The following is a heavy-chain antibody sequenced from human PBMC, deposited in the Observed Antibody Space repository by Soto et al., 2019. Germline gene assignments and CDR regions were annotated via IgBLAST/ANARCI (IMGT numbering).Heavy chain of an antibody. CDR1: GFTFSSYA. CDR3: ARERLIAARQGWFDP. D-gene: IGHD6-6*01. J-gene: IGHJ5*02. CDR2: ISYDGSNK. Sequence: QVQLVESGGGVVQPGRSLRLSCAASGFTFSSYAMHWVRQAPGKGLEWVAVISYDGSNKYYADSVKGRFTISRDNSKNTLYLQMNSLRAEETAVYYCARERLIAARQGWFDPWGQGTLVTVSS. V-gene: IGHV3-30-3*01.